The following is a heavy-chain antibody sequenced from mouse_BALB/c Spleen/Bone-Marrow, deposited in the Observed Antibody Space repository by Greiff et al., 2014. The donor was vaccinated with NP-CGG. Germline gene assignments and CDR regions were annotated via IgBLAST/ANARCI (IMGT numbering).Heavy chain of an antibody. Sequence: EVQGVESGAELAKPGASVKLSCTASGFNIKDTYMHWVKQRPEQGLEWIGRIDPANGDTKYDPKFQGKATITADTSSNTAYLQLSSLTSEDTAVYYCTKPSFYYGSCYWYFDVWGAGTTVTVSS. D-gene: IGHD1-1*01. CDR1: GFNIKDTY. CDR3: TKPSFYYGSCYWYFDV. V-gene: IGHV14-3*02. CDR2: IDPANGDT. J-gene: IGHJ1*01.